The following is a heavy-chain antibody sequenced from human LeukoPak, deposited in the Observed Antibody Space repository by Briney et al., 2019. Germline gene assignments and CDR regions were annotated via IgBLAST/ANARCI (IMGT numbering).Heavy chain of an antibody. D-gene: IGHD2-8*01. J-gene: IGHJ4*02. Sequence: SVKVSCKASGGTFSSYAISWVRQAPGQGLEWMGGIIPIFGTANYAQKFQGRVTITADESTSTAYMEPSSLRSEDTAVYYCARGPGVLMVYAGGYYFDYWGQGTLVTVSS. CDR2: IIPIFGTA. CDR3: ARGPGVLMVYAGGYYFDY. V-gene: IGHV1-69*13. CDR1: GGTFSSYA.